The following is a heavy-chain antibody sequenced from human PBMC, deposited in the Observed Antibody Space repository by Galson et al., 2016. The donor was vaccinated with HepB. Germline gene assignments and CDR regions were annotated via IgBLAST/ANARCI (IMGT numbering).Heavy chain of an antibody. CDR3: AKVFRQYSYGYSGWYFDL. V-gene: IGHV3-30*18. CDR2: ISPDGSKI. Sequence: LRLSCAASGFIFNNFGMHWVRQAPGKGLEWVAVISPDGSKIYYADSVKGRFTISRGNSKSTLFLQMNSLRADDTAMYYCAKVFRQYSYGYSGWYFDLWGRGTLVTVSP. D-gene: IGHD5-18*01. CDR1: GFIFNNFG. J-gene: IGHJ2*01.